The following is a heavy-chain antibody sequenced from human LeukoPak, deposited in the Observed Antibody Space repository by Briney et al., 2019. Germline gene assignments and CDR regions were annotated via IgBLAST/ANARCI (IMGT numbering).Heavy chain of an antibody. D-gene: IGHD3-3*01. Sequence: SETLSLTCTVSGGSISSYYWSWIRQPPGKGLEWIGYIYYSGSTNYNPSLKSRVTISVDTSKNQFSLKLSSVTAADTAVYYCARDRVFWSGYRIYYYYGMDVWGQGTTVTVSS. CDR3: ARDRVFWSGYRIYYYYGMDV. CDR2: IYYSGST. CDR1: GGSISSYY. J-gene: IGHJ6*02. V-gene: IGHV4-59*01.